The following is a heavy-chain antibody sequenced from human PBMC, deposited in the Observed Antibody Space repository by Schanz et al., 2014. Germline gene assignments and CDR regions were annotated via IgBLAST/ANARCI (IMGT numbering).Heavy chain of an antibody. J-gene: IGHJ4*02. V-gene: IGHV3-7*01. CDR3: AKYGTGKGVSFEY. CDR1: GFTFSSHA. Sequence: EVQLVESGGGLVQPGGSLRLSCAASGFTFSSHAMSWVRQAPGEGLVWVANIKLDGSEKYYVDSVKGRFTISRDNAKNSLYLQMNSLTAEDTAVYYCAKYGTGKGVSFEYWGQGTLVTVSS. D-gene: IGHD1-26*01. CDR2: IKLDGSEK.